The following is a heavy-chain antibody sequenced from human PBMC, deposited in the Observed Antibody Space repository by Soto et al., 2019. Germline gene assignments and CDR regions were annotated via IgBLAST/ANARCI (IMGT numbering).Heavy chain of an antibody. CDR3: TRDGSSNHYYYYGLGV. Sequence: QVQLVESGGGVVQPGRSLRLSCAASGFTFSSSGTHWVRQAPGKGLEWVAVIWYDGSNKYYADSVKGRFTISRDNSKRTLELQMNCLRAEATAVYYCTRDGSSNHYYYYGLGVWGQGTTVTVAS. V-gene: IGHV3-33*01. D-gene: IGHD6-13*01. J-gene: IGHJ6*02. CDR1: GFTFSSSG. CDR2: IWYDGSNK.